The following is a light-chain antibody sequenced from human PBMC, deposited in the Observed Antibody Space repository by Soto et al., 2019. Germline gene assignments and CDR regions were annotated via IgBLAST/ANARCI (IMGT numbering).Light chain of an antibody. CDR2: GAS. V-gene: IGKV3-15*01. CDR1: QSVSSN. Sequence: EMVMTQSPATLSVSPGERATLSCRASQSVSSNLAWYQQKPGQAPRLLIYGASTRATGIPARFSGSGSGTEFTLTISSLQSEDVAVYYGQQYNNWGTFGQGTKVEIK. CDR3: QQYNNWGT. J-gene: IGKJ1*01.